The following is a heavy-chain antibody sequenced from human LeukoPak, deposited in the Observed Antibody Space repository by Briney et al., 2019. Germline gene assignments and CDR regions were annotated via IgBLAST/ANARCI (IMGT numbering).Heavy chain of an antibody. CDR2: IKQDGSEK. CDR1: GFTFGTYW. J-gene: IGHJ5*02. Sequence: PGGSLRLSCAASGFTFGTYWMSWVRQAPGKGLEWVANIKQDGSEKYYVDSVKGRFTISRDNAKNSLYLQMNSLRAEDTAVYYCARTYYYDSTGYYSGIWFDPWGQGTLVAVSS. V-gene: IGHV3-7*01. D-gene: IGHD3-22*01. CDR3: ARTYYYDSTGYYSGIWFDP.